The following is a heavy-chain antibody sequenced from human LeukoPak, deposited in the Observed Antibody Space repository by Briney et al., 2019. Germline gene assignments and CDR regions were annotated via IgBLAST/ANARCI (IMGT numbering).Heavy chain of an antibody. CDR2: IYYTGST. CDR3: ARAPSWSSYYMDV. CDR1: GGPISTYY. J-gene: IGHJ6*03. V-gene: IGHV4-59*01. Sequence: SETLSLTCTFSGGPISTYYWSWIRQSPGKELEWIGYIYYTGSTSYNPSLKSLVAISVDTSKNQFSLKLSSVTAADTAVYYCARAPSWSSYYMDVWAKGTTVTVSS.